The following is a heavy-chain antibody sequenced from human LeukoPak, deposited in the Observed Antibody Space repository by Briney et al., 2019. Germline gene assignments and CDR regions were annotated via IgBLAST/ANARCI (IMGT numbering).Heavy chain of an antibody. V-gene: IGHV4-61*02. Sequence: PSETLSLTCTVSGGSISSGSYYWNWIRQPAGKGLEWIGRIYTSGSTNYNPSLKSRVTISVDTSKNQFSLKLSSVTAADTAVYYCARAKKIRGNFVSLDAFDIWGQGTMVTVSS. CDR3: ARAKKIRGNFVSLDAFDI. J-gene: IGHJ3*02. D-gene: IGHD2/OR15-2a*01. CDR2: IYTSGST. CDR1: GGSISSGSYY.